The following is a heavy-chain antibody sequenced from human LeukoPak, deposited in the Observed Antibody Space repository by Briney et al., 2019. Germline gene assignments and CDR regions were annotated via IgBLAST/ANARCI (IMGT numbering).Heavy chain of an antibody. CDR2: IRYDGSNK. Sequence: GGSLRLSCAASGFTFSSYGVHWVRQAPGKGLEWVAFIRYDGSNKYYADSVKGRFTISRDNSKNTLYLQMISLRAEDTAVYYCAKKAGAYSSSWRSYFDYWGQGTLVTVSS. D-gene: IGHD6-13*01. V-gene: IGHV3-30*02. CDR1: GFTFSSYG. CDR3: AKKAGAYSSSWRSYFDY. J-gene: IGHJ4*02.